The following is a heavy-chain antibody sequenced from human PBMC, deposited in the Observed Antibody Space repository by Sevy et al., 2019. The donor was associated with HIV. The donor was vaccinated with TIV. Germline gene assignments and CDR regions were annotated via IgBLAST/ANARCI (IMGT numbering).Heavy chain of an antibody. J-gene: IGHJ4*02. CDR1: GGTFSTSP. D-gene: IGHD3-22*01. CDR2: IIPLFGTT. V-gene: IGHV1-69*13. CDR3: ARTDYYDSGGYFYFDY. Sequence: ASVKVSCKASGGTFSTSPINWVRQAPGQGLEWMGGIIPLFGTTKYAQKFQGRVRIIADESTITAFLEMNNLRSEDTAVYYCARTDYYDSGGYFYFDYWGQGTLVTVSS.